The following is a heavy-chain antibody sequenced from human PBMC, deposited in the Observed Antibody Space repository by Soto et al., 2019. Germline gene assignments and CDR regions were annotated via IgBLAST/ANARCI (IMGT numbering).Heavy chain of an antibody. Sequence: GGSLRLSCAVSGFIFSDHYMDWVRQAPGKGLEWVGRSRNKDHRYSTEYAASVRGRFTISRDDSKNVLYLQMNSLRVEDTAVYYCVRGLNSFDVWGQGTMVTVSS. J-gene: IGHJ3*01. V-gene: IGHV3-72*01. CDR2: SRNKDHRYST. CDR1: GFIFSDHY. D-gene: IGHD2-21*02. CDR3: VRGLNSFDV.